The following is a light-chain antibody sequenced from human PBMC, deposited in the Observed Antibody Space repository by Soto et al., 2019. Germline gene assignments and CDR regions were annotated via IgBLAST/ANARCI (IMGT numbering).Light chain of an antibody. J-gene: IGLJ2*01. CDR2: EVS. Sequence: QSALTQPASVSGSPGQSITISCTGTISDVGGYNYVSWYQQHPGKAPKLMIYEVSHRPSGVSNRFSGSKSGNTASLTISGLQAEDEADYYCSSYRSSRGRPVVFGGGTQLTVL. V-gene: IGLV2-14*01. CDR3: SSYRSSRGRPVV. CDR1: ISDVGGYNY.